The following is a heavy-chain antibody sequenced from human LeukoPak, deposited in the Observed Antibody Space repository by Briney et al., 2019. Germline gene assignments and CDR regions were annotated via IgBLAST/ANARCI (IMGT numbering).Heavy chain of an antibody. D-gene: IGHD2-2*01. V-gene: IGHV4-59*12. Sequence: SETLSLTCTVSGGSISSYYWSWIRQPPGKGLEWLGYIYHSGSTYYNPSLKSRVTILVDRSKNQFSLKLSSVTAADTAVYYRARGVMEDIVVVPAAPPGAFDIWGQGTMVTVSS. J-gene: IGHJ3*02. CDR1: GGSISSYY. CDR3: ARGVMEDIVVVPAAPPGAFDI. CDR2: IYHSGST.